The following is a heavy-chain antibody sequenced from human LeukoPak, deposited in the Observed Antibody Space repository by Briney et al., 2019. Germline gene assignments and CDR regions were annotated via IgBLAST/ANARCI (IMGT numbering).Heavy chain of an antibody. D-gene: IGHD3-10*01. J-gene: IGHJ4*02. V-gene: IGHV3-30*02. CDR3: VRDRHYIGNREVRFPY. Sequence: PGGSLRLSCAASGFTFNSYSMNWVRQAPGRGLEWVAFIRNDGSKKYYADSVKGRFTISRDNSKNTLYLQMNSLRVEDTAVYYCVRDRHYIGNREVRFPYWGQGALVTVSS. CDR1: GFTFNSYS. CDR2: IRNDGSKK.